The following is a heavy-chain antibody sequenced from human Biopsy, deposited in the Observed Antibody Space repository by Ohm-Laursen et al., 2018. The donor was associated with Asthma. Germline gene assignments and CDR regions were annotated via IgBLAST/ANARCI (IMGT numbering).Heavy chain of an antibody. Sequence: RSLRLSCTASRSTFSNYGMHWVRQAPGKGLDWVAVISFDGSNKNYTDSVKGRFTISRDNSRNTLHLQMNSLRAEDTAVYYCAKDVFPGWELRRGPDYWGQGTLVTVSS. CDR2: ISFDGSNK. CDR3: AKDVFPGWELRRGPDY. V-gene: IGHV3-30*18. CDR1: RSTFSNYG. J-gene: IGHJ4*02. D-gene: IGHD1-26*01.